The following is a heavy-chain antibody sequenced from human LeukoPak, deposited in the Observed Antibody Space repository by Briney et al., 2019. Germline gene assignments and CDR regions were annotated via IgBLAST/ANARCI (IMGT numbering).Heavy chain of an antibody. D-gene: IGHD5-12*01. J-gene: IGHJ3*02. Sequence: GRSLRLSCAASGFTFSSYGMHWVRQAPGKGLEWVVVISYDGSNKYYADSVKGRFTISRDNSKNTLYLQMNSLRAEDTAVYYCASSLSGYDPVHPDAFDIWGQGTMVTVSS. CDR2: ISYDGSNK. CDR1: GFTFSSYG. CDR3: ASSLSGYDPVHPDAFDI. V-gene: IGHV3-30*03.